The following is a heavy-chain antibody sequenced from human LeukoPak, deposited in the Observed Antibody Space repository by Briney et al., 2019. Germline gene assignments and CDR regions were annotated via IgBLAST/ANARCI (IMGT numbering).Heavy chain of an antibody. CDR2: ISGSGGST. V-gene: IGHV3-23*01. D-gene: IGHD3-10*01. CDR3: AIDLTYYYGSGKDV. J-gene: IGHJ6*02. Sequence: GRSLRLSCAASGFTFSSYAMSWVRQAPGKGLEWVSAISGSGGSTYYADSVKGRFTISRDNSKNTLYLQMNSLRAEDTAVYYCAIDLTYYYGSGKDVWGQGTTVTVSS. CDR1: GFTFSSYA.